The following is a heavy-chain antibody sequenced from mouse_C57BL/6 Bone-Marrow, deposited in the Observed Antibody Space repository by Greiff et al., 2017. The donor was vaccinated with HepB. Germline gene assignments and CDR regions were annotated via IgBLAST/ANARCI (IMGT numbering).Heavy chain of an antibody. CDR1: GYTFTSYW. D-gene: IGHD1-1*01. CDR2: IDPSDSYT. CDR3: ARWESYYGSGAWFAY. V-gene: IGHV1-50*01. J-gene: IGHJ3*01. Sequence: QVQLKQPGAELVKPGASVKLSCKASGYTFTSYWMQWVKQRPGQGLEWIGEIDPSDSYTNYNQKFKGKATLTVDTSSSTAYMQLSSLTSEDSAVYYCARWESYYGSGAWFAYWGQGTLVTVSA.